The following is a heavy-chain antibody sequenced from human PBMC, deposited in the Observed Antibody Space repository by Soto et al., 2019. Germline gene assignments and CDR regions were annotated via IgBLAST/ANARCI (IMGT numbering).Heavy chain of an antibody. V-gene: IGHV4-4*02. D-gene: IGHD2-15*01. CDR2: IYHSGGT. Sequence: SETLSLTCAVSGGSISSSNWWSWFRQPPGKGLEWIGEIYHSGGTTYNPSLKSRVTISVDKSKNQFSLKLSSVTAAYTAVYYCARIGKDMVVGKGLRGWFDPWGQGTLVTVSS. CDR3: ARIGKDMVVGKGLRGWFDP. CDR1: GGSISSSNW. J-gene: IGHJ5*02.